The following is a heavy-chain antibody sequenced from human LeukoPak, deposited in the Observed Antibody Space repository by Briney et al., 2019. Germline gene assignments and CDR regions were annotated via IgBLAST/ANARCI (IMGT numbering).Heavy chain of an antibody. CDR2: IDFTSRYI. Sequence: GGSLRLSCAASGFTFSSYSMNWVRQAPGKGLEWVSSIDFTSRYIYNADSVKGRFTTSRDNAKNSLYLQMNSLRAEDTAVYYCARDPLPYCSSTSCPRGWYFDLWGRGTLVTVSS. CDR1: GFTFSSYS. V-gene: IGHV3-21*01. D-gene: IGHD2-2*01. CDR3: ARDPLPYCSSTSCPRGWYFDL. J-gene: IGHJ2*01.